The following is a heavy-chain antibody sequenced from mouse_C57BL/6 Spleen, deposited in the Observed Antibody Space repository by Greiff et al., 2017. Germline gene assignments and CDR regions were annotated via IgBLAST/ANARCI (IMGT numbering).Heavy chain of an antibody. J-gene: IGHJ3*01. Sequence: EVQGVESGGDLVKPGGSLKLSCAASGFTFSSYGMSWVRQTPDKRLEWVATISSGGSYTYYPDSVKGRFTISRDNAKNTLYLQMSSLKSEDTAMYYCASPYDGYYSFAYWGQGTLVTVSA. V-gene: IGHV5-6*01. D-gene: IGHD2-3*01. CDR1: GFTFSSYG. CDR2: ISSGGSYT. CDR3: ASPYDGYYSFAY.